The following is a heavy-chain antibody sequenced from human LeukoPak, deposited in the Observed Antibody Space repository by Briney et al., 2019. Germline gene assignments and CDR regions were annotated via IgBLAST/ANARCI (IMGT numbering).Heavy chain of an antibody. CDR2: ISGSGGST. V-gene: IGHV3-23*01. CDR1: GITVSSNY. Sequence: GGSLRLSCAASGITVSSNYMTWVRQAPGKGLEWVSAISGSGGSTYYADSVKGRFTISRDNSKNTLYLQMNSLRAEDTAVYYCAKDLRGIVVVPSGYFDYWSQGTLVTVSS. CDR3: AKDLRGIVVVPSGYFDY. J-gene: IGHJ4*02. D-gene: IGHD3-22*01.